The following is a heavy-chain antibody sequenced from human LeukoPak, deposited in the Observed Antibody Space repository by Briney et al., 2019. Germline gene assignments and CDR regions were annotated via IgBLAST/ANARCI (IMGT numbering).Heavy chain of an antibody. Sequence: GGSLRLSCAASGFTFSSYELNWVRQAPGRGLEWLSYISRTGSTTYYADSVKGRFTISRDNAKNTMYLQMNSLRAEDTAVYYCAADGEYAFQVWGQGTMVTVSS. CDR2: ISRTGSTT. D-gene: IGHD5-24*01. CDR3: AADGEYAFQV. CDR1: GFTFSSYE. V-gene: IGHV3-48*03. J-gene: IGHJ3*01.